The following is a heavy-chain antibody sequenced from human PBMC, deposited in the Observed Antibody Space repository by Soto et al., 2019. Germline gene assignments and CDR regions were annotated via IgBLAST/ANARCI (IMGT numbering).Heavy chain of an antibody. CDR1: GFTFSNFA. J-gene: IGHJ6*03. Sequence: EVQLLESGGGLVQPGGSLRLSCAASGFTFSNFALNWVRQAPGQGLEWVSSISAGGGDTYYADSVKGRFTISRDNSKNTLYLQMNSLRAEDPAIYYCAKGPGDYYSYMDVLGQGTTVTVSS. D-gene: IGHD1-26*01. V-gene: IGHV3-23*01. CDR3: AKGPGDYYSYMDV. CDR2: ISAGGGDT.